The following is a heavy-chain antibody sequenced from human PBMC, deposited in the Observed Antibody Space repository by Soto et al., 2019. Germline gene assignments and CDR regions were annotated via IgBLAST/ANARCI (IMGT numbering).Heavy chain of an antibody. CDR1: GFTFSSYG. V-gene: IGHV3-30*18. CDR3: AKGYCSGGSCPRAGDWFDP. Sequence: PGGSLRLSCAASGFTFSSYGMHWVRQAPGKGPEWVAVISYDGSNKYYADTVKGRFTISRDNSKNSLYLRMISLRAEDTAVYYCAKGYCSGGSCPRAGDWFDPWGQGTLVTV. CDR2: ISYDGSNK. J-gene: IGHJ5*02. D-gene: IGHD2-15*01.